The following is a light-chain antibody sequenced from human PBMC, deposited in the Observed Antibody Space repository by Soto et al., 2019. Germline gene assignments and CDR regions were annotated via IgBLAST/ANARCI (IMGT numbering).Light chain of an antibody. V-gene: IGLV2-11*01. CDR1: NSDVGGYDF. J-gene: IGLJ2*01. CDR2: DVH. CDR3: CSYAGSFTLV. Sequence: QSALTQPRSVSGSPGESVTISCTGTNSDVGGYDFVSWYQQHPGKAPKVMIYDVHKRPSGVPDRFSGSKSGNTASLTISGLQVEDEADYHCCSYAGSFTLVFGGGTKLTVL.